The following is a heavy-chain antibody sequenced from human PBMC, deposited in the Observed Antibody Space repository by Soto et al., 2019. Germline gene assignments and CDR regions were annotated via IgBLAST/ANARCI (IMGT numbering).Heavy chain of an antibody. J-gene: IGHJ6*02. CDR2: MNPINGAT. CDR3: GRGPSPRAPAGGTPYYFAMDV. D-gene: IGHD6-13*01. Sequence: ASVKVSCKASGDDFTAYDINWVRQASGQGLEWMGWMNPINGATGSARRFQGRVSMTRNTATGTAYLELTSLRSDDSAVYYCGRGPSPRAPAGGTPYYFAMDVWGQGTTVTV. CDR1: GDDFTAYD. V-gene: IGHV1-8*02.